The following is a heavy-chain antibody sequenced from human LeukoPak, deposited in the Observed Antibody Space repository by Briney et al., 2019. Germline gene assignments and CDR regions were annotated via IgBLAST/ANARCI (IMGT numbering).Heavy chain of an antibody. CDR1: GGSISSYY. CDR3: ARDITMVRGAIHWFDP. V-gene: IGHV4-59*01. Sequence: KPSETLSLTCTVSGGSISSYYWSWIRQPPGKGLEWIGYIYYSGSTNYNPSLKSRVTISVDTSKNQFSLKLSSVTAADTAVYYCARDITMVRGAIHWFDPWGQGTLVTVSS. D-gene: IGHD3-10*01. CDR2: IYYSGST. J-gene: IGHJ5*02.